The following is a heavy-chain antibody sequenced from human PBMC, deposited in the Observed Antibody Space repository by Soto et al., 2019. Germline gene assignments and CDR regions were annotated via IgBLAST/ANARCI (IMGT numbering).Heavy chain of an antibody. Sequence: GGSLRLSCAASGFTFSSYAMSWVRQAPGKGLEWVSDISGSGVSTYYADSVKGRFTISRDNSKNSLYLQMNSLRAEDTAVYYCARYYDSSGPDLWGRGTLVTVSS. V-gene: IGHV3-23*01. D-gene: IGHD3-22*01. CDR3: ARYYDSSGPDL. J-gene: IGHJ2*01. CDR2: ISGSGVST. CDR1: GFTFSSYA.